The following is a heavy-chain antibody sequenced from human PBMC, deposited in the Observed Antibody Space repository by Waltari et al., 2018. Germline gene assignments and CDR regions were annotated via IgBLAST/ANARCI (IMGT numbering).Heavy chain of an antibody. V-gene: IGHV4-59*11. CDR3: ARYCSTTSCNGEHKKSFDY. J-gene: IGHJ4*02. Sequence: QVQLQESGPGLVKPSETLSLTCTVSGGSISSHYWNWIRQPPGQGLEWIGYIYYNGNTIYNPSLNSRVTISVDTSKNQFSLKLSSVTAADTAVYYCARYCSTTSCNGEHKKSFDYWGQGTLVTVSS. CDR2: IYYNGNT. D-gene: IGHD2-2*01. CDR1: GGSISSHY.